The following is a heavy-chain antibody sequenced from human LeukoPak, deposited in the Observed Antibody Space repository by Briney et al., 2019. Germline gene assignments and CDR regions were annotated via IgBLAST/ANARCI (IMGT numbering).Heavy chain of an antibody. V-gene: IGHV1-46*01. J-gene: IGHJ4*02. CDR1: GYTFISYY. CDR2: INPRGGST. CDR3: ARANCSSISCPPDY. Sequence: ASVKVSCKASGYTFISYYMHWVRQAPGQGLEWMGIINPRGGSTSYHQKFQGRVTMTRDTSTSTVYMELSSLRSEDTAIYYCARANCSSISCPPDYWGQGTLVTSPQ. D-gene: IGHD2-2*01.